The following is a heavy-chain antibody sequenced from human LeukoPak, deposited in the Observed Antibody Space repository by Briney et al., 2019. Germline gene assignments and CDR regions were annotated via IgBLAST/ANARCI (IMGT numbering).Heavy chain of an antibody. Sequence: GGSLRLSCAASGFTFDDYGMSWVRQAPGKGLEWVSGINWNGGGTGYADSVKGRFTISRDNAKNSLYLQMNSLRAEDTALYYCARGDSSGYYLSLKAFDIWGQGTMVTVSS. V-gene: IGHV3-20*04. CDR1: GFTFDDYG. CDR2: INWNGGGT. J-gene: IGHJ3*02. D-gene: IGHD3-22*01. CDR3: ARGDSSGYYLSLKAFDI.